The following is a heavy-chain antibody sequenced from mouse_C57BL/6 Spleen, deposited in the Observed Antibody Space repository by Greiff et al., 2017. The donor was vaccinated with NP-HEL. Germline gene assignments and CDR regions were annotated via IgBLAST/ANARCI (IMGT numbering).Heavy chain of an antibody. D-gene: IGHD4-1*01. CDR3: ARSPGAWFAY. Sequence: VQLQQSGAELVKPGASVKLSCKASGYTFTSYWMQWVKQRPGQGLEWIGEIDPSDSYTNYNQKFKGKATLTVDTSSSTAYMQLSSLTSEDSAVYYCARSPGAWFAYWGQGTLVTVSA. V-gene: IGHV1-50*01. J-gene: IGHJ3*01. CDR2: IDPSDSYT. CDR1: GYTFTSYW.